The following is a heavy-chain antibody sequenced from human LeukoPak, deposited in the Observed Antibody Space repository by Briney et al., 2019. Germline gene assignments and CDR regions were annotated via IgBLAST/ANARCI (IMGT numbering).Heavy chain of an antibody. V-gene: IGHV3-9*01. CDR2: ISWHSGST. CDR1: GFTFDRFA. Sequence: PGGSLRLSCAASGFTFDRFAMHWVRQTPGKGLEWVAGISWHSGSTGYADSVKGRFTISRDNAKNFLYLQMNSLRLEDTALYYCAKDLSSGWSHDAFDIWGQGTVVSVSS. CDR3: AKDLSSGWSHDAFDI. J-gene: IGHJ3*02. D-gene: IGHD6-19*01.